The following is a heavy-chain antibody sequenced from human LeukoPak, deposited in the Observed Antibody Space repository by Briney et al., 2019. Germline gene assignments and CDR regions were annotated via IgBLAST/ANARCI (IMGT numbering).Heavy chain of an antibody. V-gene: IGHV4-34*01. J-gene: IGHJ4*02. CDR1: GGSFSGYY. D-gene: IGHD5-24*01. CDR3: ARGLGDGYNQFDY. Sequence: SETLSLTCAVYGGSFSGYYWSWIRQPPGKGLEWIGEINHRGSTNYNPSLKSRVTTSVDTSKNQFSLKLSSVTAADTAVYYCARGLGDGYNQFDYWGQGTLVTVSS. CDR2: INHRGST.